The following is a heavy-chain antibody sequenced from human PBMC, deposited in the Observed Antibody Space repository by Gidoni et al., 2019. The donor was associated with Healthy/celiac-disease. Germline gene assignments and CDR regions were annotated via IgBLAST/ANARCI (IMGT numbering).Heavy chain of an antibody. Sequence: QLLLQESGPGLLRPSETLSLTCTISGCSISSSSYYWGWIRQPPGKGLEWIGSIYYSGSTYYNPSLKSRVTISVDTSKNQFSLKLSSVTAADTAVYFCARQWELLWQTDYWGLGTLVTVSS. D-gene: IGHD1-26*01. V-gene: IGHV4-39*01. CDR1: GCSISSSSYY. J-gene: IGHJ4*02. CDR3: ARQWELLWQTDY. CDR2: IYYSGST.